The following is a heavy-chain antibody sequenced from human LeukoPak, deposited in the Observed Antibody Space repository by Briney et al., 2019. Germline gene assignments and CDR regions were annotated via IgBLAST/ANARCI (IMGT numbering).Heavy chain of an antibody. CDR2: ISSNGGTT. Sequence: PGGSLRLSCSVSGFTFSSYAMHWVRQAPGKGLEYVSTISSNGGTTYYADSVKGRFTISRDNSKNTLYLQMSSLRAEDTAVYYCVKGHDSSGYYLSYFDYWGQGALVTASS. CDR1: GFTFSSYA. V-gene: IGHV3-64D*09. CDR3: VKGHDSSGYYLSYFDY. D-gene: IGHD3-22*01. J-gene: IGHJ4*02.